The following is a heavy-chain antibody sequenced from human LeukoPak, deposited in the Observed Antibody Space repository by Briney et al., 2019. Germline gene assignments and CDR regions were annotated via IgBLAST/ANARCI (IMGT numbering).Heavy chain of an antibody. J-gene: IGHJ4*02. CDR1: GFTFSSYW. D-gene: IGHD2-21*02. CDR3: AKEWEAYCGGDCYTPLDY. CDR2: IWYDGSNK. Sequence: PGGPLRLSCAASGFTFSSYWMSWVRQAPGKGLEWVAIIWYDGSNKYYADSVKGRFTISRDNSKNTLYLQMNSLRAEDTAVYYCAKEWEAYCGGDCYTPLDYWGQGTLCTVSS. V-gene: IGHV3-33*06.